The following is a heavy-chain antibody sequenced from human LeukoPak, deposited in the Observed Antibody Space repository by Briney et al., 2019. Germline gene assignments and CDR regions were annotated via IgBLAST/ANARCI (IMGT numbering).Heavy chain of an antibody. V-gene: IGHV3-21*01. CDR1: GFTFSAYS. J-gene: IGHJ4*02. Sequence: GGSLRLSCAASGFTFSAYSMNWVRQAPGKGLEWVASISSSSSYIYYADSVKGRFTISRDNAKNSLYLQMNGLRAEDTAVYYCARARPAPGYWGQGTLVTVSS. CDR3: ARARPAPGY. CDR2: ISSSSSYI.